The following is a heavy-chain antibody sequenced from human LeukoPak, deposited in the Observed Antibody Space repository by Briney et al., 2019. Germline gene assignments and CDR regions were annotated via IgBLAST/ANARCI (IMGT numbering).Heavy chain of an antibody. CDR1: GYSISSGYY. Sequence: PSETLSLTCAVSGYSISSGYYWGWIRPPPGKGLEWIGSIYHSGSTYYNPSLKSRVTISVDTSKNQFSLKLSSVTAADTAVYYCARVLSSGTDWFDPWGQGTLVTVSS. D-gene: IGHD6-13*01. CDR2: IYHSGST. V-gene: IGHV4-38-2*01. J-gene: IGHJ5*02. CDR3: ARVLSSGTDWFDP.